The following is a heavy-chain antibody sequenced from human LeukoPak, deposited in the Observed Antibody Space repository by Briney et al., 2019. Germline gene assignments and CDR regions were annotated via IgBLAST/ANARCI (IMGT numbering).Heavy chain of an antibody. CDR3: AKDSDCGGDCYIAGGVSY. J-gene: IGHJ4*02. V-gene: IGHV3-30*18. Sequence: GGSLRLSCAASGFTFSSYDMHWVRQAPGKGLEWVAVISYDGSNKYYADSVKGRFTISRDNSKNTLYLQMNSLRAEDTAVYYCAKDSDCGGDCYIAGGVSYWGQGTLVTVSS. D-gene: IGHD2-21*02. CDR1: GFTFSSYD. CDR2: ISYDGSNK.